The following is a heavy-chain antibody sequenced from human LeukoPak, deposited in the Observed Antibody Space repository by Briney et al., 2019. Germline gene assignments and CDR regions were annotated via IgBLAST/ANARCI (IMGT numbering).Heavy chain of an antibody. D-gene: IGHD4-17*01. CDR1: GFTFSSYS. J-gene: IGHJ2*01. CDR3: ARDHSTVTDWYFDL. CDR2: ISSSSSTI. V-gene: IGHV3-48*04. Sequence: GGSLRPSCAASGFTFSSYSMNWVRQAPGKGLEWVSYISSSSSTIYYADSVKGRFTISRDNAKNSLYLQMNSLRAEDTAVYYCARDHSTVTDWYFDLWGRGTLVTVSS.